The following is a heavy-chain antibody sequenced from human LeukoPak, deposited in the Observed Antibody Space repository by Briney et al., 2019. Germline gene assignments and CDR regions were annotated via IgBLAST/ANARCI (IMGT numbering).Heavy chain of an antibody. D-gene: IGHD3-22*01. V-gene: IGHV3-49*04. CDR3: TRDRAYYYDSTGGAFDI. J-gene: IGHJ3*02. CDR2: IRSKAYGGTT. Sequence: GGSLRLSCTASGFTFGDYAMSWVRQAPGKGLEWVGFIRSKAYGGTTEYAASVKGRFTISRDDSKSIAYLQMNSLKTEDTAVYYCTRDRAYYYDSTGGAFDIWSQGTMVTVSS. CDR1: GFTFGDYA.